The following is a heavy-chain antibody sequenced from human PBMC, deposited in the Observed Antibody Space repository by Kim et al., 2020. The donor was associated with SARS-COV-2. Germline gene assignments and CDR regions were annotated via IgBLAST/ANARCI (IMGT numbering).Heavy chain of an antibody. Sequence: DYAVSVKSRITINPDTSKNQCSLQLNSVTPEDTAVYYCARDSSSFNWFDPWGQGTLVTVSS. D-gene: IGHD6-13*01. V-gene: IGHV6-1*01. CDR3: ARDSSSFNWFDP. J-gene: IGHJ5*02.